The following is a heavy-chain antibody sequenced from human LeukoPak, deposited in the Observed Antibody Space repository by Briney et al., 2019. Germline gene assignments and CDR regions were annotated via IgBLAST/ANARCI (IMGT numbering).Heavy chain of an antibody. CDR1: GFTFSSYA. Sequence: GGSLRLSCAASGFTFSSYAMTWVHQAPGKGLEWVSSISGSSGNTNYADSVKGRFTISRDNSKNTLYLQMNSLRAEDTAVYYCAKPHWNYQADWFDPWGQGTLVTVSS. D-gene: IGHD1-7*01. CDR3: AKPHWNYQADWFDP. J-gene: IGHJ5*02. V-gene: IGHV3-23*01. CDR2: ISGSSGNT.